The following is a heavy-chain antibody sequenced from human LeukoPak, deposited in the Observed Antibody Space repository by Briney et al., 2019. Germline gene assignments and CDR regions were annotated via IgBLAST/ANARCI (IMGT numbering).Heavy chain of an antibody. CDR2: IYYSGNT. D-gene: IGHD3-22*01. CDR3: ARLSDSDSSGYYWGFEY. Sequence: SETLSLTCAVSGGSISGSSYFWGWIRQPPGKGLEWIGSIYYSGNTYYNPSLKSRVTISVDTSKNQFSLKLSSGTAADTAVYYCARLSDSDSSGYYWGFEYWGQGTLVTVSS. CDR1: GGSISGSSYF. V-gene: IGHV4-39*01. J-gene: IGHJ4*02.